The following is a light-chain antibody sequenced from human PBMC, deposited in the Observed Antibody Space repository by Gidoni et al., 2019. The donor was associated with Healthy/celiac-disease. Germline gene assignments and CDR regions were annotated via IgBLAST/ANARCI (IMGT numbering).Light chain of an antibody. CDR3: QQRSNWPRT. Sequence: EIVLTQSQATLSLSPGKRATLSCRASQSVSSYLAWYQQKPGKTPRLLIYDASSRATGIPARFSGRGSGTDFTLTITSLEPEDFAVYYCQQRSNWPRTFGQGTKVEIK. J-gene: IGKJ1*01. CDR1: QSVSSY. CDR2: DAS. V-gene: IGKV3-11*01.